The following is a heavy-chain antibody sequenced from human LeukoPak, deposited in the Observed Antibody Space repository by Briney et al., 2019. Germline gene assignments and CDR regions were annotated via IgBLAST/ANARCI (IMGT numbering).Heavy chain of an antibody. CDR2: IRNKAYRRTT. Sequence: GGSLRLSCTTSGFTFGDYAMSWFRQAPGKGLEWVGFIRNKAYRRTTEYAASVKGRFTISTDESKNIAYLQMNSLKTDDTAIYYCSRDWVELFYWGPGTPVTVSS. CDR1: GFTFGDYA. CDR3: SRDWVELFY. V-gene: IGHV3-49*03. D-gene: IGHD5-18*01. J-gene: IGHJ4*02.